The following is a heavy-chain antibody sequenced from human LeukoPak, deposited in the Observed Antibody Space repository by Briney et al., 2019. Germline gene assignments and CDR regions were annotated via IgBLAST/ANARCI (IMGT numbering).Heavy chain of an antibody. CDR3: ARVWDSSSPGGDAFDI. Sequence: SVKVSCKASGGTFSSYAISWVRQAPGQGLEWMGGIIPIFGTANYAQKFQGRVTITTDESTSTAYMELSSLRSEDTAVHYCARVWDSSSPGGDAFDIWGQGTMVTVSS. V-gene: IGHV1-69*05. CDR2: IIPIFGTA. D-gene: IGHD6-6*01. J-gene: IGHJ3*02. CDR1: GGTFSSYA.